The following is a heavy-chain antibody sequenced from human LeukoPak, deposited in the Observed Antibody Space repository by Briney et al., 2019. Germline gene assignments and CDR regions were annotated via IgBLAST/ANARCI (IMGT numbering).Heavy chain of an antibody. V-gene: IGHV4-59*08. CDR1: GGSISSSY. D-gene: IGHD2-8*01. J-gene: IGHJ3*02. CDR2: SYYTGDS. CDR3: ARRVHNHGLYDLGAFDI. Sequence: SETLSLTCSVSGGSISSSYWNWIRQPPGRGLEWIGYSYYTGDSNYSPSLKSRVTISFATSKNQFSLRLRSVTATDTAVYYCARRVHNHGLYDLGAFDIWGQGTMVTVSS.